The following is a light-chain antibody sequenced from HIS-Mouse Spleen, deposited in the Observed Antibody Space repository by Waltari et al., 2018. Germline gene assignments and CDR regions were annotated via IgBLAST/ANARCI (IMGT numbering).Light chain of an antibody. CDR1: SSDVGGYNY. CDR2: EVS. CDR3: SSYVGSNNLGV. Sequence: QSALTQPPSASGSPGQSVTISCTGTSSDVGGYNYVPWYQQHPGQAPKLMIYEVSKRPSGVPDRFSGSKSGNTASLTVSGLQAEDEADYYCSSYVGSNNLGVFGGGTKLTVL. V-gene: IGLV2-8*01. J-gene: IGLJ2*01.